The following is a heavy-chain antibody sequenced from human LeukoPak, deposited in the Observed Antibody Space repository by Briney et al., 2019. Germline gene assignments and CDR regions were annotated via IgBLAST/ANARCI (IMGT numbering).Heavy chain of an antibody. J-gene: IGHJ4*02. CDR2: IRSKAKNYAA. CDR1: GSTFSGSI. V-gene: IGHV3-73*01. Sequence: GGSLRLSCAASGSTFSGSIIHWVRQASGQGLEWVGLIRSKAKNYAAAYGASVKGRFTISRDDSKNTAYLQMNGLKTEDTAVYYCAKDRDSSINKPNFDYWGQGTLVTVSS. CDR3: AKDRDSSINKPNFDY. D-gene: IGHD6-13*01.